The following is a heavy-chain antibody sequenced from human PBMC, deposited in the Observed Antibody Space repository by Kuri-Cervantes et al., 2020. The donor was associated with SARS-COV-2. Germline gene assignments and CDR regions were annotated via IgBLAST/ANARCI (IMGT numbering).Heavy chain of an antibody. CDR1: GGSISSSSYY. J-gene: IGHJ3*02. CDR2: MYFNGRT. CDR3: AKGARRDMDAFDI. Sequence: SETLSLTCTVSGGSISSSSYYWGWIRQPPGKGLEWIGCMYFNGRTNYNPSLKRRVSMSVDTSKSQFSLNLASMSAADTAVYYCAKGARRDMDAFDIWGLGTMVTVSS. V-gene: IGHV4-61*05. D-gene: IGHD2-15*01.